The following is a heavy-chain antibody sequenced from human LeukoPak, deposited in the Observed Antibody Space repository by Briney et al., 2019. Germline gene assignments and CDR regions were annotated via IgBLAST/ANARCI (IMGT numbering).Heavy chain of an antibody. CDR1: GYTFTSYY. V-gene: IGHV1-46*01. J-gene: IGHJ4*02. CDR2: INPSGSSA. Sequence: RASVKVSCTASGYTFTSYYMHWVRQAPGQGLEWMGIINPSGSSASYAQTFQGRVTMTRDMSTSTVYLELSSLRSEDTAVYYCASAGGGYATNFDYWGQGTLVTVSS. D-gene: IGHD3-16*01. CDR3: ASAGGGYATNFDY.